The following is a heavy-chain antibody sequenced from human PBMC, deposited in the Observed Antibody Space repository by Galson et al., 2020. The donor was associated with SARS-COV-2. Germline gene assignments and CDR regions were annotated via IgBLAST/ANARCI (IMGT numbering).Heavy chain of an antibody. CDR1: GFTFDDYA. D-gene: IGHD3-22*01. J-gene: IGHJ4*02. Sequence: GGYLRLSCAASGFTFDDYAMHWVRQAPGKGLEWVSGISWNSGSIVYADSVKGRFTISRDNAKNSLYLQMNSLRAEDTALYYCAKDMNLGYDSSGYGYWGQGTLVTVSS. CDR2: ISWNSGSI. V-gene: IGHV3-9*01. CDR3: AKDMNLGYDSSGYGY.